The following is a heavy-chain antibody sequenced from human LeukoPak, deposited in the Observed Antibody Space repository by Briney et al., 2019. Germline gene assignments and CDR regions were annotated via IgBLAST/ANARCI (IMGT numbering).Heavy chain of an antibody. CDR1: GFTFSSYA. D-gene: IGHD6-13*01. CDR2: ISYDGSNK. J-gene: IGHJ4*02. Sequence: GRSLRLSCAASGFTFSSYAMHWDRQAPGKGLEWVAVISYDGSNKYYADSVKGRFTISRDNSKNTLYLQMNSLRAEDTAVYYCARDNSSSWLEDYFDYWGQGTLVTVSS. CDR3: ARDNSSSWLEDYFDY. V-gene: IGHV3-30*04.